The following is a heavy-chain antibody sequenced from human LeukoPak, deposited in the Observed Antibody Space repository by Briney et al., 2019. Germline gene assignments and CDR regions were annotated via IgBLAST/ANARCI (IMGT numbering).Heavy chain of an antibody. CDR1: GGSISSYY. CDR2: IYTSGST. Sequence: PSETLSLTCTVSGGSISSYYWSWIRQPAGKGLEWIGRIYTSGSTNYNPSLKSRVTMSVDTSKNQFSLKLSSVTAADTAVYYCVRDWYYDFWSGNPYYYYMDVWGKGTTVTVSS. D-gene: IGHD3-3*01. J-gene: IGHJ6*03. V-gene: IGHV4-4*07. CDR3: VRDWYYDFWSGNPYYYYMDV.